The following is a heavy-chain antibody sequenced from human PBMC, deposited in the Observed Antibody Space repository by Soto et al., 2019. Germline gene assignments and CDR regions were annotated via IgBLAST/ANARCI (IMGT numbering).Heavy chain of an antibody. J-gene: IGHJ4*02. CDR3: TDFAH. V-gene: IGHV3-49*03. CDR2: IRSMTYGGTT. CDR1: GFTFGDYA. Sequence: GGSLRLCCSGSGFTFGDYAISWFRQAPGKGLEWISFIRSMTYGGTTDYAPSLKDRFSISRDDSKTSAYLQMNSLKTEDTAIYYCTDFAHWGQGTSVTVSS.